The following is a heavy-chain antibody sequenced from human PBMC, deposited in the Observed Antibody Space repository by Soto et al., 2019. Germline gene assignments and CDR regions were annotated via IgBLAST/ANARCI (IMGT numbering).Heavy chain of an antibody. D-gene: IGHD3-16*01. CDR1: GGTFSSYT. Sequence: QVQLVQSGAEVKKPGSSVKVSCKASGGTFSSYTISWVRQAPGQGLEWMGRIIPILGIANYAQKFQGRVTITAEKSTSTAYMELSSLRSEDTAVYYCSGAVTPGAEVCWFDPWGQGTLVTVSS. CDR2: IIPILGIA. V-gene: IGHV1-69*02. CDR3: SGAVTPGAEVCWFDP. J-gene: IGHJ5*02.